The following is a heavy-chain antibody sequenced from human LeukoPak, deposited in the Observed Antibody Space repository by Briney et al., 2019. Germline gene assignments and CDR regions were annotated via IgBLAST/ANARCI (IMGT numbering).Heavy chain of an antibody. Sequence: PGGSLRLSCAASGFTFSNAWMSWVRQAPGKGLEWVGRIKSKTDGGTTDYAAPVKGRFTISRDNSKNTLYLQMNSLRAEDTAVYYCASEHRVAEYFQHWGQGTLVTVSS. CDR1: GFTFSNAW. CDR2: IKSKTDGGTT. J-gene: IGHJ1*01. D-gene: IGHD2-21*01. CDR3: ASEHRVAEYFQH. V-gene: IGHV3-15*01.